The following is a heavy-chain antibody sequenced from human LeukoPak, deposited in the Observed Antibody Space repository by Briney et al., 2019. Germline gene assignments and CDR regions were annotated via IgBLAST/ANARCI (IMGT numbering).Heavy chain of an antibody. CDR1: GFTFSSYS. CDR2: ISSSSSYI. Sequence: PGGSLRLSCAASGFTFSSYSMNWVRQAPGKGLEWVSSISSSSSYIYYADSVKGRFTISRDNAKNSLYLQMNSLRAEDTAVYYCARVFASGVWFGESYNDAFDIWGQGTMVTVSS. J-gene: IGHJ3*02. V-gene: IGHV3-21*01. CDR3: ARVFASGVWFGESYNDAFDI. D-gene: IGHD3-10*01.